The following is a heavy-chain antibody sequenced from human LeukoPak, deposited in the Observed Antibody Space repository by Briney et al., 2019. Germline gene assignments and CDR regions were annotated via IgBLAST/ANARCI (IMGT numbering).Heavy chain of an antibody. CDR1: GGSNSSGGYH. D-gene: IGHD2-15*01. V-gene: IGHV4-31*03. CDR3: ASRYCSGGSGYFV. J-gene: IGHJ4*02. Sequence: SQTLSLTCTVSGGSNSSGGYHWSWIRQHPGKGLEWIGYIYYSGSTYYNPSLKSRVTISVDTSKNQFSLKLSSVTAADTAVYYCASRYCSGGSGYFVWGQGTLVTVSS. CDR2: IYYSGST.